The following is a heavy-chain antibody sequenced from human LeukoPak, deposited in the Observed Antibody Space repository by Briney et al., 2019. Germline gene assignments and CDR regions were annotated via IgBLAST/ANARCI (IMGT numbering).Heavy chain of an antibody. V-gene: IGHV5-51*01. J-gene: IGHJ4*02. CDR1: GYIFTSYW. CDR3: ARQKRASAVAY. D-gene: IGHD1-26*01. CDR2: IYPGDSDT. Sequence: GESLKISRKGSGYIFTSYWIGWVSQVPGKGLEWVGIIYPGDSDTRYSPSLQGQVTISVDRSISTAYLQWSSLKASDTAMYYCARQKRASAVAYWGQGTLVTVSS.